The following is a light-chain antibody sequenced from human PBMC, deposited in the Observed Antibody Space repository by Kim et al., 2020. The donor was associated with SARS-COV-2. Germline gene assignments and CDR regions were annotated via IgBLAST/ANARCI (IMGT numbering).Light chain of an antibody. CDR2: GAS. V-gene: IGKV1-33*01. J-gene: IGKJ2*01. CDR3: QQLNNLYT. CDR1: EDISKY. Sequence: DIQMTQSPSSLSASVGDRVTITCRASEDISKYLNWYQQRPGKAPNLLISGASDLEPGVPSRFSGSGSGTDFTLTISSLQPEDFATYYCQQLNNLYTFGQGTKLEI.